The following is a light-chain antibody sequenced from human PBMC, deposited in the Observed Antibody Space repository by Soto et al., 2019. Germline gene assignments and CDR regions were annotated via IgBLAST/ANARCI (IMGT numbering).Light chain of an antibody. CDR2: GSS. Sequence: IVMTQSPATLSVSPGDEVTLSCRASENVGTNLAWYQQKPGQAPRLLIYGSSTRATGIPATFSGSGSGTEFTLTISSLQSEESAIYYCQQYNTWGLSFGGGTKLELK. CDR1: ENVGTN. CDR3: QQYNTWGLS. J-gene: IGKJ4*01. V-gene: IGKV3D-15*01.